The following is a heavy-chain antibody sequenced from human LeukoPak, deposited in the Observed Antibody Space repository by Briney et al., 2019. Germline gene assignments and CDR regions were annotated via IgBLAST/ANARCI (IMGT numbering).Heavy chain of an antibody. Sequence: SGTLSLTCTVSGGSISSSSYYWGWIRQPPGKGLEWIGSIYYSGSTYYNPSLKSRVTISVDTSKNQFSLKLSSVTAADTAVYYCARPGNDYGGNSGGDAFDIWGQGTMVTVSS. D-gene: IGHD4-23*01. V-gene: IGHV4-39*01. J-gene: IGHJ3*02. CDR3: ARPGNDYGGNSGGDAFDI. CDR1: GGSISSSSYY. CDR2: IYYSGST.